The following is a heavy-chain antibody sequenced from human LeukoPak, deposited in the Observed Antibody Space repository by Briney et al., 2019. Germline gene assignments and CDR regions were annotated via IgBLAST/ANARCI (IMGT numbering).Heavy chain of an antibody. CDR2: INAGNGNT. V-gene: IGHV1-3*01. Sequence: ASVKVSCTASGYTFTSYAMHWVRQASGQRLEWMGWINAGNGNTKYSQKFQGRVTITRDTSASTAYMELSSLRSEDTAVYYCARGGDYYGSGSYRPKYYYYGMDVWGKGTTVTVSS. D-gene: IGHD3-10*01. CDR1: GYTFTSYA. CDR3: ARGGDYYGSGSYRPKYYYYGMDV. J-gene: IGHJ6*04.